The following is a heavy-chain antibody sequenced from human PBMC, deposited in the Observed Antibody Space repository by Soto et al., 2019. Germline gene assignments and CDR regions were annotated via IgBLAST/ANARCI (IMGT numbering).Heavy chain of an antibody. CDR3: ASGAAAGTPGFDY. D-gene: IGHD6-13*01. J-gene: IGHJ4*02. Sequence: EVQLVESGGGLVKPGGSLRLSCAASGFTFSSYSMNWVRQAPGKGLEWVSSISSSSSYIYYADSVKGRFTISRDNAKNALYLQMNSLRAEDTAVYYCASGAAAGTPGFDYWGQGTLVTVSS. CDR1: GFTFSSYS. CDR2: ISSSSSYI. V-gene: IGHV3-21*01.